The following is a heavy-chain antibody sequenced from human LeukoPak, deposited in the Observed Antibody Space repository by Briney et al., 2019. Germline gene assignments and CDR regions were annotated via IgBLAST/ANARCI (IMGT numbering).Heavy chain of an antibody. CDR2: IDYSGST. CDR1: GGSISRGGYY. J-gene: IGHJ4*02. Sequence: SETLSLTCTVSGGSISRGGYYWSWIRQLPGKGLEWIRYIDYSGSTLYNPSLKSRVTISADTSKNQISLKLSSVTAADTAVYYCATDTAGYRIFVFWGQGTLVAVSS. D-gene: IGHD3-16*02. V-gene: IGHV4-31*03. CDR3: ATDTAGYRIFVF.